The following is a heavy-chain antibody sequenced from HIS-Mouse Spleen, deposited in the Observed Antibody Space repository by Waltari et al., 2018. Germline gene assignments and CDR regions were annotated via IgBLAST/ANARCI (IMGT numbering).Heavy chain of an antibody. J-gene: IGHJ4*02. CDR3: AKDKHHAFDY. Sequence: QVQLVESGGGVVQPGRSLRLSCAASGFTFSSYGMQWVRQAPGKGLEWVAVISYDGSNKYYADSVKGRFTISRDNSKNTLYLQMTSLRAEDTAVYYCAKDKHHAFDYWGQGTLVTVSS. CDR2: ISYDGSNK. CDR1: GFTFSSYG. V-gene: IGHV3-30*18.